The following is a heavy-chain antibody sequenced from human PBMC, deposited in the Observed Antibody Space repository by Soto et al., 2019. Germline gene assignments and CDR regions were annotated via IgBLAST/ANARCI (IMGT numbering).Heavy chain of an antibody. CDR3: AREGVLRYFDWFPPSRYGMDV. D-gene: IGHD3-9*01. J-gene: IGHJ6*02. CDR1: GGSISSYY. CDR2: IYYSGST. V-gene: IGHV4-59*01. Sequence: PSETLSLTCTVSGGSISSYYWSWIRQPPGKGLEWIGYIYYSGSTNYNPSLKSRVTISVDTSKNQFSLKLSSVTAADTAVYYCAREGVLRYFDWFPPSRYGMDVWGQGTTVTV.